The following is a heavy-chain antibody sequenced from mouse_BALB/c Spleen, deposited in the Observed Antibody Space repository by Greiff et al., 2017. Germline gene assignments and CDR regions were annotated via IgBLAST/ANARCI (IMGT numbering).Heavy chain of an antibody. CDR3: ARDGGYDYDGDY. V-gene: IGHV5-4*02. D-gene: IGHD2-4*01. J-gene: IGHJ2*01. CDR1: GFTFSDYY. CDR2: ISDGGSYT. Sequence: EVHLVESGGGLVKPGGSLKLSCAASGFTFSDYYMYWVRQTPEKRLEWVATISDGGSYTYYPDSVKGRFTISRDNAKNNLYLQMSSLKSEDTAMYYCARDGGYDYDGDYGGQGTTLTVSS.